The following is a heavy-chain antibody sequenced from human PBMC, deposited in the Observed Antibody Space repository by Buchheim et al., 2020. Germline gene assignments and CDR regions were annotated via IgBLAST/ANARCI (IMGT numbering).Heavy chain of an antibody. Sequence: QVQLVQSGAEVKKPGASVKVSCKASGYTFTSYYMHWVRQAPGQGLEWMGIINPSGGSTSYAQKFQGRVTMTRDTSTSTVYRELSSLRSEDTAVYYCARAMVATKTYYYYYGMDVWGQGTT. V-gene: IGHV1-46*01. CDR2: INPSGGST. CDR1: GYTFTSYY. D-gene: IGHD5-12*01. J-gene: IGHJ6*02. CDR3: ARAMVATKTYYYYYGMDV.